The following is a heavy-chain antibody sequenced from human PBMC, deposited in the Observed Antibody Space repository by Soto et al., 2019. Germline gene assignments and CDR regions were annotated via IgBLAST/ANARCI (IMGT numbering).Heavy chain of an antibody. V-gene: IGHV4-34*01. D-gene: IGHD2-21*02. J-gene: IGHJ4*02. Sequence: SETLSLTCAISGGSSSSHSKSWVRQPPGKGLEWIGEIHHDGSTNYNPSLKRRVTISGDTSKNHFSLELSSVTAADTAVYYCATYDVGTIIQDYWGQGTLVTVSS. CDR3: ATYDVGTIIQDY. CDR2: IHHDGST. CDR1: GGSSSSHS.